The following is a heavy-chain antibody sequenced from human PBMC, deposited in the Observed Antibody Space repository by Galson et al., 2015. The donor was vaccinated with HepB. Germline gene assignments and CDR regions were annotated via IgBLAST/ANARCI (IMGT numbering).Heavy chain of an antibody. D-gene: IGHD6-13*01. CDR2: ISAYNGNT. V-gene: IGHV1-18*04. CDR3: ARDGAAAVFRESYIDY. CDR1: GYTFTSYG. Sequence: SVKVSCKASGYTFTSYGISWVRQAPGQGLEWMGWISAYNGNTNYAQKLQGGVTMTTDTSTSTAYMELRSLRSDDTAVYYCARDGAAAVFRESYIDYWGQGTLVTVSS. J-gene: IGHJ4*02.